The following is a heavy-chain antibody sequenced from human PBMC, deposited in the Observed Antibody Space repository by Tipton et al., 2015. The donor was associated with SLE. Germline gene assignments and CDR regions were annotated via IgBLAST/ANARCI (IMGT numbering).Heavy chain of an antibody. J-gene: IGHJ4*02. CDR3: ARHRVTMIDY. D-gene: IGHD3-22*01. V-gene: IGHV4-59*08. Sequence: TLSLTCTVSGGSISSYYWSWIRQPPGKGLEWIGYIYYSGSTNYNPSLKSRVTISVDTSKNQFSLKLSSVTAADTAVYYCARHRVTMIDYWGQGTLVTVSS. CDR2: IYYSGST. CDR1: GGSISSYY.